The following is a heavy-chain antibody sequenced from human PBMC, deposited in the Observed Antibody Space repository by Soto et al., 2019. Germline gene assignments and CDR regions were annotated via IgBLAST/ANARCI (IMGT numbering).Heavy chain of an antibody. V-gene: IGHV3-30*18. Sequence: GGSLRLSCAASGFTFSSYGMHWVRQAPGKGLEWVAVISYDGSNKYYADSVKGRFTISRDNSKNTLYLQMNSLRAEDTAVYYCAKDLMGSLDYWGQGTLVTVSS. CDR1: GFTFSSYG. J-gene: IGHJ4*02. D-gene: IGHD3-10*01. CDR2: ISYDGSNK. CDR3: AKDLMGSLDY.